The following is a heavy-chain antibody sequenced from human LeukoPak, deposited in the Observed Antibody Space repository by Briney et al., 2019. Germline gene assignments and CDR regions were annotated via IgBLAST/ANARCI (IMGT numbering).Heavy chain of an antibody. CDR2: IYYSGST. J-gene: IGHJ4*02. CDR3: ARDYYGDFYFDY. Sequence: SETLSLTCTVSVGSISSYYWSWIRQPPGKGLEWIGYIYYSGSTNYNPSLKSRVTISVDTSKNQFSLKLSSVTAADTAVYYCARDYYGDFYFDYWGQGTLVTVSS. D-gene: IGHD4-17*01. V-gene: IGHV4-59*01. CDR1: VGSISSYY.